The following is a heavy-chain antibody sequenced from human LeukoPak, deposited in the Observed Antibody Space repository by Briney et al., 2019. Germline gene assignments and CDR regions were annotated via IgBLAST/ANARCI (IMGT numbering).Heavy chain of an antibody. J-gene: IGHJ6*02. D-gene: IGHD4-23*01. CDR1: GFTVSSNY. Sequence: GGSLRLSCAASGFTVSSNYMSWVRQAPGKGLEWVSVIYSGGSTYYADSVKGRFTISRDNSKNTLYLQMNSLRAEDTAVYYCVRDLYSTTVGFYYYYGMDVWGQGTTVTVSS. V-gene: IGHV3-53*01. CDR3: VRDLYSTTVGFYYYYGMDV. CDR2: IYSGGST.